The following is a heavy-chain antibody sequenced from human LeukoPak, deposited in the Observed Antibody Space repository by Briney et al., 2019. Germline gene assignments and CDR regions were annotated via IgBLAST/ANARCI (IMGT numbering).Heavy chain of an antibody. CDR1: GGSISRSRDY. V-gene: IGHV4-39*07. D-gene: IGHD1-26*01. CDR3: ARDARSGSYYPPDY. Sequence: SETLSLTCTVSGGSISRSRDYWGWIRQPPGKGLEWIGSIYYSGSTYYNPSLKSRVTISVDTSKNQFSLKLSSVTAADTAVYYCARDARSGSYYPPDYWGQGTLVTVSS. J-gene: IGHJ4*02. CDR2: IYYSGST.